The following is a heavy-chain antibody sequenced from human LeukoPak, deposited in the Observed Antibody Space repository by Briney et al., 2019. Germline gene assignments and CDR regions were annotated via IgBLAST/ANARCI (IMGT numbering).Heavy chain of an antibody. CDR3: AKGGTYGGGADY. Sequence: SETLSLTCTVSGGSISSYYWSWIRQPPGKGLEWIGYIHYSGSTHYNPSLKSRVTISVDTSKNQVSLRLSSVTAADTAVYYCAKGGTYGGGADYWGQGTLVTVSS. CDR2: IHYSGST. CDR1: GGSISSYY. V-gene: IGHV4-59*01. D-gene: IGHD1-26*01. J-gene: IGHJ4*02.